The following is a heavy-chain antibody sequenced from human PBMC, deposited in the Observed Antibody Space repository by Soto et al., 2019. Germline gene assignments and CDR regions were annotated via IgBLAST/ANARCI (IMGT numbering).Heavy chain of an antibody. CDR2: IYTTGSA. Sequence: EVQLVESGGGLVQPGGSLRLSCAASGFTVSNNYMSWVRQAPGKGLEWVSIIYTTGSAYYADSVKGRFTISRDNSKNTVYLEMNSLRAEDTAVYYCAREANYYDNSGYSYYFDYWGQGTLVTVSS. CDR1: GFTVSNNY. D-gene: IGHD3-22*01. CDR3: AREANYYDNSGYSYYFDY. V-gene: IGHV3-66*01. J-gene: IGHJ4*02.